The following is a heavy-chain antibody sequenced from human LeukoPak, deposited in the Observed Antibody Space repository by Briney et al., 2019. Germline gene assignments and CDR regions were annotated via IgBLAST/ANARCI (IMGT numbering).Heavy chain of an antibody. CDR1: GFAFSTYA. Sequence: GGSLRLSCSASGFAFSTYAMHWVRQAPGKGLEYVSAISSNGLSIFYADSAKGRLTISRDNSKNTPYLQMSSLRAEDTAVYYCVKGHVLSGNYYYFDYWGQGTLVTVNS. CDR2: ISSNGLSI. V-gene: IGHV3-64D*06. CDR3: VKGHVLSGNYYYFDY. J-gene: IGHJ4*02. D-gene: IGHD4-23*01.